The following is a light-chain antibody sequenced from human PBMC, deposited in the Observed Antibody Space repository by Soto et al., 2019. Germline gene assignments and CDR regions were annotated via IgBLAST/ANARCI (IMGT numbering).Light chain of an antibody. Sequence: QSALTQPASVSGSPGQSITISCAGSNSDVGTYDYVSWYQQHPGKAPKLIIYDISNRPSGVSNRFSGSKSDNTASLTISGLQAEDEADYYCSSYTISSTLYLFGTGTKVT. CDR3: SSYTISSTLYL. CDR1: NSDVGTYDY. J-gene: IGLJ1*01. CDR2: DIS. V-gene: IGLV2-14*01.